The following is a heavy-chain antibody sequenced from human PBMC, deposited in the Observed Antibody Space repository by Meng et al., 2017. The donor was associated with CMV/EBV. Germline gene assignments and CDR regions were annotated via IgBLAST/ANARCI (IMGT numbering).Heavy chain of an antibody. CDR2: ISSSSSYI. Sequence: EVQLVESGGGLVKPGGWLRLSCAATGFTFSSYSMNWVRQAPGKGLEWDSSISSSSSYIYYADSVKGRFTISRDNAKNSLYLQMNSLRAEDTAVYYCARVRNRMTTVTNVDYWGQGTLVTVSS. J-gene: IGHJ4*02. CDR3: ARVRNRMTTVTNVDY. CDR1: GFTFSSYS. D-gene: IGHD4-17*01. V-gene: IGHV3-21*01.